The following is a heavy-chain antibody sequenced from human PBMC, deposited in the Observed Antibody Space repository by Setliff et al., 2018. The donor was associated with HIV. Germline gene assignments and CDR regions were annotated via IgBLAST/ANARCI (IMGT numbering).Heavy chain of an antibody. V-gene: IGHV1-69*13. CDR3: ATDPQKGGYYYYYMDV. D-gene: IGHD2-15*01. CDR1: GGTFSNYA. CDR2: IVPICGTP. Sequence: SVKVSCKASGGTFSNYAISWVRQAPGQGLEWMGQIVPICGTPSYAQKFQGRVTITADESTNTAFMELGSLRSDDTAVYYCATDPQKGGYYYYYMDVWGKGTTVTVSS. J-gene: IGHJ6*03.